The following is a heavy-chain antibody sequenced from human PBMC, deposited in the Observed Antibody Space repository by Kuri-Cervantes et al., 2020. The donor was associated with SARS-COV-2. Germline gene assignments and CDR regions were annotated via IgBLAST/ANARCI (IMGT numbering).Heavy chain of an antibody. J-gene: IGHJ6*02. D-gene: IGHD5-18*01. Sequence: GSLRLSCAVYGGSFSGYYWSWIRQPPGKGLEWIGEINHSGSTNYNPSLKSRVTISVDTSKNQFSLKLSSVTAADTAVYYCAREGIQLWEGIYYYHYGMDVWGQGTTVTVSS. CDR1: GGSFSGYY. CDR2: INHSGST. CDR3: AREGIQLWEGIYYYHYGMDV. V-gene: IGHV4-34*01.